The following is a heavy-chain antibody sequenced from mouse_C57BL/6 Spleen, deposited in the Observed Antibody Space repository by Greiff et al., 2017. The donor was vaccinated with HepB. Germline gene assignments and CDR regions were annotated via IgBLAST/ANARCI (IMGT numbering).Heavy chain of an antibody. CDR2: IWGVGST. D-gene: IGHD1-2*01. J-gene: IGHJ3*01. CDR1: GFSLTSYG. Sequence: VHLVESGPGLVAPSQSLSITCTVSGFSLTSYGVDWVRQSPGKGLEWLGVIWGVGSTNYNSALKSRLSISKDNSKSQVFLKMNSLQTDDTAMYYCASGPLRLAYWGQGTLVTVSA. CDR3: ASGPLRLAY. V-gene: IGHV2-6*01.